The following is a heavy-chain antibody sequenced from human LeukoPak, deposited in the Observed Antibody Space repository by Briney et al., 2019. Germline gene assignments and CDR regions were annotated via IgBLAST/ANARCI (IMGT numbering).Heavy chain of an antibody. Sequence: GGSLRLSCAAFGFTFSSYGMHWVRQTPGKGLEWVAFIRHDGSYQQYADSVKGRFTVSRDNSKDMVYLQMNSLRTEDTAVYYCAKNRDSSDYPRDFDFWGQGSLVTVSS. D-gene: IGHD3-22*01. J-gene: IGHJ4*02. CDR3: AKNRDSSDYPRDFDF. V-gene: IGHV3-30*02. CDR1: GFTFSSYG. CDR2: IRHDGSYQ.